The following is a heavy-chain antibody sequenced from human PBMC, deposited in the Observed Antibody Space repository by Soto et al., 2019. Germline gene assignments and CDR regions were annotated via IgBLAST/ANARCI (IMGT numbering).Heavy chain of an antibody. D-gene: IGHD4-17*01. CDR3: ASDLDYGDYGTDY. V-gene: IGHV1-18*04. Sequence: QVQLVQSGAEVKESGASVKVSCKASGYTFTTHCVSWVRQGPGQGLEWMGWSNADSGETRYAQKFQGRVTMTTDTPKSTGYMDVRSVAYDDAGVYYCASDLDYGDYGTDYWGQGTLVTVSS. CDR1: GYTFTTHC. J-gene: IGHJ4*02. CDR2: SNADSGET.